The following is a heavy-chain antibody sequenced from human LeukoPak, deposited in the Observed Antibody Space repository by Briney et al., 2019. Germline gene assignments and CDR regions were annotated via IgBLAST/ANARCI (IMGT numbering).Heavy chain of an antibody. CDR1: GGSISSGDYS. D-gene: IGHD1-26*01. CDR2: IYYSGST. CDR3: ARDNAGATDY. V-gene: IGHV4-30-4*07. J-gene: IGHJ4*02. Sequence: SQTLSLTCAVSGGSISSGDYSWSWIRQPPGKGLEWIGYIYYSGSTNYNPSLKSRVTISVDTSKNQFSLKLSSVTAADTAVYYCARDNAGATDYWGQGTLVTVSS.